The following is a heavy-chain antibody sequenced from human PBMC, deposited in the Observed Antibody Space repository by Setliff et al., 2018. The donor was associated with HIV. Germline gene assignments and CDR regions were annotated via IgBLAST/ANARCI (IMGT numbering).Heavy chain of an antibody. CDR2: MNPNSGNT. V-gene: IGHV1-8*02. Sequence: ASVKVSCKASGYTFTNYDINWVRQATGQGLERMGRMNPNSGNTEYAQQFQGRVTMTRNTSISTAYMELSSLRSEDTAIYYCARGHSGNDYWGQGTLVTVSS. J-gene: IGHJ4*02. CDR1: GYTFTNYD. CDR3: ARGHSGNDY. D-gene: IGHD1-1*01.